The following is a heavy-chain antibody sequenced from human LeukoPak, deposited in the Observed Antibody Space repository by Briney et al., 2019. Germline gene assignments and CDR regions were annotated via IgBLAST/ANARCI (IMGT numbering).Heavy chain of an antibody. CDR3: ATYTHWVAGDV. CDR1: GFTFSDSW. CDR2: MNQDGSEK. Sequence: GGSLRLSCAASGFTFSDSWVSWVRQAPGKGLEWVANMNQDGSEKDYVDSVKGRFTISRDNARNSLYLQMGSLRAEDTAVYYCATYTHWVAGDVWGQGTTVTVSS. D-gene: IGHD3-16*01. J-gene: IGHJ6*02. V-gene: IGHV3-7*01.